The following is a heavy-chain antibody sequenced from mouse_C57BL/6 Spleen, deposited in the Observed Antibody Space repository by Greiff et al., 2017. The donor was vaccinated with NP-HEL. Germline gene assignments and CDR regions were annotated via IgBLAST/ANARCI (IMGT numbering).Heavy chain of an antibody. CDR2: IWSGGST. V-gene: IGHV2-2*01. J-gene: IGHJ4*01. D-gene: IGHD4-1*01. CDR1: GFSLTSYG. Sequence: VQLQQSGPGLVQPSQSLSITCTVSGFSLTSYGVHWVRQSPGKGLVWLGVIWSGGSTDYNAAFISRLSISKDNSNSQVFFKMNSRQADNTAIDYCASLGLYAMDYRGQGTSVTVAS. CDR3: ASLGLYAMDY.